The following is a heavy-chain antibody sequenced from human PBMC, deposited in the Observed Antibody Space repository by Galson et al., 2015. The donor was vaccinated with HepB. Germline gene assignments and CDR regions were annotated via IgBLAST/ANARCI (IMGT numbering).Heavy chain of an antibody. D-gene: IGHD2-21*02. J-gene: IGHJ1*01. Sequence: SLRLSCAASGFTFSDDYMDWVRQAPGKGLEWVGRSRNKANSYTTEYAASVKGRFTVSRDNSRNSLYLQMNSLETEDTAVYYCARSTGDHRYFQHWGQGTLVTVSS. V-gene: IGHV3-72*01. CDR1: GFTFSDDY. CDR3: ARSTGDHRYFQH. CDR2: SRNKANSYTT.